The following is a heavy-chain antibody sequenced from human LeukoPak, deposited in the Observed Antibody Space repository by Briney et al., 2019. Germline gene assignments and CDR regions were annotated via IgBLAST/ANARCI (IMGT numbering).Heavy chain of an antibody. CDR1: GYTFTGYY. Sequence: ASVKVSRKASGYTFTGYYMHWVRQAPGQGLEWMGRINPNSGGTNYAQKFQGRVTMTRDTSISTAYMELSRLRSDDTAVYYCARDGSSSSSGYYYYMDVWGKGTTVTVSS. V-gene: IGHV1-2*06. D-gene: IGHD6-6*01. CDR3: ARDGSSSSSGYYYYMDV. CDR2: INPNSGGT. J-gene: IGHJ6*03.